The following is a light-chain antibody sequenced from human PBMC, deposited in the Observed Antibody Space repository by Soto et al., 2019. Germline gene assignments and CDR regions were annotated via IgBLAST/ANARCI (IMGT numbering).Light chain of an antibody. CDR1: QGSDSW. CDR3: QQAKDFPLT. CDR2: GSS. Sequence: DIQMTQSPSSVSVSVGDRVTITCRANQGSDSWLAWYQQKPGKAPKLLMYGSSTLQSGVPSRFSGSRSGTDFTLTISSLQPADFATYYCQQAKDFPLTFGGGTKGEIK. J-gene: IGKJ4*01. V-gene: IGKV1-12*01.